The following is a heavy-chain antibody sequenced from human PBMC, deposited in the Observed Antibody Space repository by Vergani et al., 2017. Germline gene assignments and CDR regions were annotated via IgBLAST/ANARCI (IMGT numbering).Heavy chain of an antibody. CDR1: GFTVSSNY. V-gene: IGHV3-66*02. D-gene: IGHD6-13*01. Sequence: EVQLVESGGGLVQPGGSLRLSCAASGFTVSSNYMSWVRQAPGKGLEWVSVIYSGGSTYYADSVKGRFTISRDNSKNTLYLQMNSLRAEDTAVYYCARGPLNSSSAFQHWGQGTLVTVSS. CDR2: IYSGGST. CDR3: ARGPLNSSSAFQH. J-gene: IGHJ1*01.